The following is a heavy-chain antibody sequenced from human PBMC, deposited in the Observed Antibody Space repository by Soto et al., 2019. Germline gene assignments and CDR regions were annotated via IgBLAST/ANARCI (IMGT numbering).Heavy chain of an antibody. D-gene: IGHD6-19*01. CDR2: IYYSGST. CDR1: GGSISSYY. Sequence: QVQLQESGPGLVKPSETLSLTCTVSGGSISSYYWSWIRQPPGKGLEWIGYIYYSGSTNYNPSLKSRVTISVDTSKNQFSLKLSSVTAADTAVYYCTRALYSGAWYGGDYWGQGTLVTVSS. CDR3: TRALYSGAWYGGDY. V-gene: IGHV4-59*01. J-gene: IGHJ4*02.